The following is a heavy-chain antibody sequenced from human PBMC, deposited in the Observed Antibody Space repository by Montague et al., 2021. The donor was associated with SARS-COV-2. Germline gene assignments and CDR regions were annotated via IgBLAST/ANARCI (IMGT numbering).Heavy chain of an antibody. J-gene: IGHJ6*03. V-gene: IGHV4-34*01. CDR2: INHSGST. Sequence: SETLSLTCAVYGGSFSGYYWSWIRQPPGKGLEWIGEINHSGSTNYNPSLKSRVTISVDTSENQFSLKLSSVTAADTAVYYCARDSRTDFDWLFPDSGSYYYYMDVWGKGTTVTVSS. D-gene: IGHD3-9*01. CDR1: GGSFSGYY. CDR3: ARDSRTDFDWLFPDSGSYYYYMDV.